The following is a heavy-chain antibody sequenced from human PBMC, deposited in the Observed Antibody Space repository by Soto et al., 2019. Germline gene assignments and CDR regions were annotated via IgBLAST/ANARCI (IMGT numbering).Heavy chain of an antibody. CDR2: ISSSGSTI. V-gene: IGHV3-48*03. CDR1: GFTFSSYE. D-gene: IGHD2-15*01. J-gene: IGHJ4*02. Sequence: GGSLRLSCAASGFTFSSYEMNWVRQAPGKGLEWVSYISSSGSTIYYADSVKGRFTISRDNAKNSLYLQMNSLRAEDTAVYYCARVGQYCSGGSCYEYYFDYWGQGTLVTVS. CDR3: ARVGQYCSGGSCYEYYFDY.